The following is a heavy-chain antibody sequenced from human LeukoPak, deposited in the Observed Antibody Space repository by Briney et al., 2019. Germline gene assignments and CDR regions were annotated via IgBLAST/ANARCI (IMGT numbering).Heavy chain of an antibody. D-gene: IGHD3-10*01. CDR1: GFTVSSNY. CDR2: IYSGGST. CDR3: ARDLTMVRGALGV. J-gene: IGHJ6*04. V-gene: IGHV3-53*01. Sequence: PGGSLRLSCAASGFTVSSNYMSWVRQAPGKGLEWVSVIYSGGSTYYADSVKGRFTISRDNSKNTLYLQMNSLRAEDTAVYYCARDLTMVRGALGVWGKGTTVTVSS.